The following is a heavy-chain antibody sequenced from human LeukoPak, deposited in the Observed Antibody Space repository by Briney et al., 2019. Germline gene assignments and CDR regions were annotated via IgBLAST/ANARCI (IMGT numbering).Heavy chain of an antibody. CDR2: ISSSSSYI. CDR1: GFTFSSYS. Sequence: PGGSLRLSCAASGFTFSSYSMNWVRQAPGKGLEWVSSISSSSSYIYYADSVKGRFTISRDNAKNSLYLQMNSLRAEDTAVYYCAKDEEGYSSSWSPFDYWGQGTLVTVSS. D-gene: IGHD6-13*01. V-gene: IGHV3-21*04. CDR3: AKDEEGYSSSWSPFDY. J-gene: IGHJ4*02.